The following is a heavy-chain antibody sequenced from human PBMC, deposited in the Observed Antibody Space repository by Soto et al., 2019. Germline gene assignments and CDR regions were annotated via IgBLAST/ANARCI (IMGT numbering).Heavy chain of an antibody. CDR2: INHSGST. CDR1: GGSFSGYY. D-gene: IGHD3-9*01. V-gene: IGHV4-34*01. J-gene: IGHJ4*02. CDR3: ARGQSSLVLRYFDWCTEPY. Sequence: SETLSLTCAVYGGSFSGYYWTWIRQPPGKWLEWIGEINHSGSTNYNPSLKSRVTISVDTSKNQFSLKLSSVTAADTAVYYCARGQSSLVLRYFDWCTEPYWGQGXLVTVPS.